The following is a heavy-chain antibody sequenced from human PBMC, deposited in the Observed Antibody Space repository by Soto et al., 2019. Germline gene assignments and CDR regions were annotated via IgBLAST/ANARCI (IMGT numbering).Heavy chain of an antibody. V-gene: IGHV4-30-2*01. D-gene: IGHD4-17*01. Sequence: SETLSLTCAVSGGSISSGGYSWSWIRQPPGKGLEWIGYIYHSGSTYYNPSLKSRVTISVDRSKNQFSLKLSSVTAADTAVYYCASGDYNYFDYWGQGTLVTVSS. CDR3: ASGDYNYFDY. J-gene: IGHJ4*02. CDR2: IYHSGST. CDR1: GGSISSGGYS.